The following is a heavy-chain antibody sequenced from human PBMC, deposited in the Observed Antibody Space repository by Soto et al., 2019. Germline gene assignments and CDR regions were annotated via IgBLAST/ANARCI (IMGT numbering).Heavy chain of an antibody. CDR3: AIDILVGQQLRHGAFDI. Sequence: QVQLVESGGGVVQPGRSLRRSCAASGFTFSSYGMHLVRPAPGTGLEWEAVISYDGRNKYYADYVTGRFTNSRDNSKNTLYLQMNSLRAEDTAVYYCAIDILVGQQLRHGAFDIWGQGTMVTVSS. CDR1: GFTFSSYG. V-gene: IGHV3-30*03. J-gene: IGHJ3*02. D-gene: IGHD6-13*01. CDR2: ISYDGRNK.